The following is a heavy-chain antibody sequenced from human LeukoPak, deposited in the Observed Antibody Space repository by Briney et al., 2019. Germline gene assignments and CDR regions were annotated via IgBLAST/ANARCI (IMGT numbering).Heavy chain of an antibody. V-gene: IGHV4-34*01. J-gene: IGHJ5*02. D-gene: IGHD2-2*01. CDR2: INHTGST. CDR1: GGSFSGYY. Sequence: SETLSLTCAVYGGSFSGYYWNWIRQPPGKGLEWIGEINHTGSTNYNPSLKSRVTISVDTSKNQFSLKLNSVTAADTAVYYCARVEKYQVHQLLPYHLFDHWGQGTLVTVSS. CDR3: ARVEKYQVHQLLPYHLFDH.